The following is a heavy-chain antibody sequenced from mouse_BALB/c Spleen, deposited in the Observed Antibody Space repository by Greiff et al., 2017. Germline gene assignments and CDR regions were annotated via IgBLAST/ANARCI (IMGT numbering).Heavy chain of an antibody. CDR2: ISTYYGDA. CDR3: AREEVRRGYAMDY. V-gene: IGHV1S137*01. J-gene: IGHJ4*01. D-gene: IGHD2-14*01. Sequence: QVQLQQSGAELVRPGVSVTLSCKGSGYTFTDYAMHWVKQSHAKSLEWIGVISTYYGDASYNQKFKGKATMTVDKSSSTAYMELARLTSEDSAIYYCAREEVRRGYAMDYWGQGTSVTVSS. CDR1: GYTFTDYA.